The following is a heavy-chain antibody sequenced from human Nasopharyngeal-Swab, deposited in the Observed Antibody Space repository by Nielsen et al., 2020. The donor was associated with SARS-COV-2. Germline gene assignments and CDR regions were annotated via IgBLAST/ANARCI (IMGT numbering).Heavy chain of an antibody. D-gene: IGHD2-15*01. CDR3: ATDIVVVVAATPRTNY. J-gene: IGHJ4*02. V-gene: IGHV3-23*01. Sequence: WIRQPPGKGLEWVSAISGSGGSTYYADSVKGRFTISRDNSKNTLYLQINSLRAEDTAVYYCATDIVVVVAATPRTNYWGQGTLVTVSS. CDR2: ISGSGGST.